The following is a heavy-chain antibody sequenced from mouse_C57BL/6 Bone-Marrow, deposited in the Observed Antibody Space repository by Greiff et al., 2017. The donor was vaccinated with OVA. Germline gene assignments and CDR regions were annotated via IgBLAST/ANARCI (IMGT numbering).Heavy chain of an antibody. J-gene: IGHJ4*01. CDR3: ARDGFITTVIATGDYAMDY. D-gene: IGHD1-1*01. CDR1: GFTFSSYA. V-gene: IGHV5-4*01. Sequence: EVKLVESGGGLVKPGGSLKLSCAASGFTFSSYAMSWVRQTPEKRLEWVATISDGGSYTYYPDNVKGRFTISRDNAKNNLYLQMSHLKSEDKAMYYCARDGFITTVIATGDYAMDYWGQGTSVTVSS. CDR2: ISDGGSYT.